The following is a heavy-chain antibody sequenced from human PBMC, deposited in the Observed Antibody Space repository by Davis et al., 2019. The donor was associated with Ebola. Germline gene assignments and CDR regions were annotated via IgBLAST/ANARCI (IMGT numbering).Heavy chain of an antibody. CDR3: AKDPVSYDYIWGSYGFDY. CDR1: GFTFSSYA. D-gene: IGHD3-16*01. Sequence: GESLKISCAASGFTFSSYAMSWVRQAPGKGLEWVSAISGSGGSTYYADSVKGRFTISRDNSKNTLYLQMNSLRAEDTAVYYCAKDPVSYDYIWGSYGFDYWGQGTLVTVSS. CDR2: ISGSGGST. V-gene: IGHV3-23*01. J-gene: IGHJ4*02.